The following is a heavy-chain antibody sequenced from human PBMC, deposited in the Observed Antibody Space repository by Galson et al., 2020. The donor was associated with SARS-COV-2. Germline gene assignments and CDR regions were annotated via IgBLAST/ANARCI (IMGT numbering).Heavy chain of an antibody. D-gene: IGHD6-19*01. CDR1: GDSIGSYY. V-gene: IGHV4-59*01. CDR2: THYTGRN. CDR3: ARGEYSSGLAFDS. Sequence: SETLSLTCSVSGDSIGSYYWNWIRQPPGKGLEWIGYTHYTGRNNYNPSLKSRVAISFDTSKNQFSLKLSSVTAADAALYYCARGEYSSGLAFDSWGQGTLLTVSS. J-gene: IGHJ4*02.